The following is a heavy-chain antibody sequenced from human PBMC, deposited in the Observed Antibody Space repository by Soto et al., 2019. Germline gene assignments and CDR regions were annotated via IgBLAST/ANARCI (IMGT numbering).Heavy chain of an antibody. D-gene: IGHD3-3*01. CDR3: AREGITIFGVATIYYYGMDV. V-gene: IGHV1-18*04. J-gene: IGHJ6*02. CDR1: GYTFTSYG. CDR2: ISAYNGNT. Sequence: ASVKVSSKASGYTFTSYGISWVLQAPGQGLEWMGWISAYNGNTNYAQKLQGRVTMTTDTSTSTAYMELRSLRSDDTAVYYCAREGITIFGVATIYYYGMDVWGQGTTVTVSS.